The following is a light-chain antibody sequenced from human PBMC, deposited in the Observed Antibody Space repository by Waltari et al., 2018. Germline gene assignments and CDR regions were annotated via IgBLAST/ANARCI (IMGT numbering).Light chain of an antibody. Sequence: QSALTQPASVSGSPGQSINIPCTGTIRDVGGYKYVSWYQQHPGDAPRLLIYDVVKRPSGVSSRFSGSKSDNTARLTISGLQAADEAHYYCSSFTSSSSFVFGSGTKVTV. J-gene: IGLJ1*01. CDR1: IRDVGGYKY. CDR3: SSFTSSSSFV. V-gene: IGLV2-14*03. CDR2: DVV.